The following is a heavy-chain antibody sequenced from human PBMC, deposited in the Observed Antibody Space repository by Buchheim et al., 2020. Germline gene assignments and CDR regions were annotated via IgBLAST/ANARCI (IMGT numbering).Heavy chain of an antibody. CDR3: AKGTSGYFDY. Sequence: QVQLVESGGGVVQPGRSLRLSCAASGFTFRTSGMHWVRQTPGKGLEWVAVISYDGSVKHYAESVEGRFTISRDNSKNTPYLQMDSLRFEDTAIYYCAKGTSGYFDYWGQGTL. CDR2: ISYDGSVK. CDR1: GFTFRTSG. V-gene: IGHV3-30*18. J-gene: IGHJ4*02. D-gene: IGHD3-22*01.